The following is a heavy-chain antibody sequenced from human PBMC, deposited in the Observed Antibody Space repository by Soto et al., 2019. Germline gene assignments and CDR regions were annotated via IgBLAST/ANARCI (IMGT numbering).Heavy chain of an antibody. CDR1: GYTFTSYG. CDR2: ISAYNGNT. V-gene: IGHV1-18*01. CDR3: ARDYRVAARRNNYYYGMDV. Sequence: GASVKVSCKASGYTFTSYGISWVRQAPGQGLEWMGWISAYNGNTNYAQKLQGRVTMTTDTSTSTAYMELRSLRSDDTAVYYCARDYRVAARRNNYYYGMDVWGQGTTVTVSS. J-gene: IGHJ6*02. D-gene: IGHD6-6*01.